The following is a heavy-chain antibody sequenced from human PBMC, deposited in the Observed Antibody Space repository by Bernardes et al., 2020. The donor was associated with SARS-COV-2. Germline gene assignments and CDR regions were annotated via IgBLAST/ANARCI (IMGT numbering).Heavy chain of an antibody. Sequence: GGSLRLSCAASGFTFDDYGMSWVRQVPGKGLEWVSGINWNGGRTGYADSVKGRFTISRDNAKNSLYLQMNSLRAEDTALYHCARSWNYEGDGWFDPWGQGTLVTVSS. J-gene: IGHJ5*02. CDR2: INWNGGRT. CDR3: ARSWNYEGDGWFDP. V-gene: IGHV3-20*01. D-gene: IGHD1-7*01. CDR1: GFTFDDYG.